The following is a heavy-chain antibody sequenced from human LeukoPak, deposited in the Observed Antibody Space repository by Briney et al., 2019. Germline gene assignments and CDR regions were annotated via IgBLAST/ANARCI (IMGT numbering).Heavy chain of an antibody. CDR2: IKQDGTSK. D-gene: IGHD2-21*01. V-gene: IGHV3-7*02. Sequence: GGSLRLSCAASGFTFSRSWMGWVRQAPGKGLEWVANIKQDGTSKYYVDPVMGRFTISRDNAENSVYLQMNSLSAGDTAVYYCARHGDYCFDLWGPGTRATVSS. J-gene: IGHJ4*02. CDR1: GFTFSRSW. CDR3: ARHGDYCFDL.